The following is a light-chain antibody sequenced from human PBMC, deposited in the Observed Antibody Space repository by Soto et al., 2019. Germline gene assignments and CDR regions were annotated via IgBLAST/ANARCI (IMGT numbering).Light chain of an antibody. CDR1: SSDIGRYNY. J-gene: IGLJ3*02. CDR3: SSYTSSSTRV. CDR2: DVS. V-gene: IGLV2-14*01. Sequence: QSALTQPASVSGSPGQSITISCTGTSSDIGRYNYVSWYQQHPGKAPKLMIYDVSNRPSGVSDRFSGSKSGNTASLTISGLHAEDEAAYYCSSYTSSSTRVFGGGTKLTVL.